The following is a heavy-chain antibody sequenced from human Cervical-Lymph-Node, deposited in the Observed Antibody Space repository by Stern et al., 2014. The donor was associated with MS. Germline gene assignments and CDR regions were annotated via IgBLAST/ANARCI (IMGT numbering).Heavy chain of an antibody. V-gene: IGHV4-59*01. CDR2: IYYSGTT. CDR3: ARATDL. CDR1: GASITSYY. J-gene: IGHJ5*02. Sequence: DQLVESGPGLLRPSETLSLTCTVSGASITSYYWSWIRQPPGKGLEWIGYIYYSGTTNYNASLKGIVAISIDTSKTQFSLRLSSVTAADTAVYYCARATDLWGQGTLVTVSS.